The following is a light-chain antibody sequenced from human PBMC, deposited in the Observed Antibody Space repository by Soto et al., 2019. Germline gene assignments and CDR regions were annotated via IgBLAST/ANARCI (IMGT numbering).Light chain of an antibody. V-gene: IGLV2-14*01. CDR3: NSYTASSVWV. J-gene: IGLJ3*02. CDR2: EVS. CDR1: SSDVGSYNY. Sequence: QSALTQPASVSGSPGQSITISCTGTSSDVGSYNYVSWYQQHPGKAPKVMIYEVSNRPSGVSNRFSGSKSGNTASLTISGLQAEDEADYYCNSYTASSVWVFGGGTKLTVL.